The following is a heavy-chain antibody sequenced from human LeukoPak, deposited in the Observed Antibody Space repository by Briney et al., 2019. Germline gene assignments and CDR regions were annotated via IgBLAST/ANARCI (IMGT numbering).Heavy chain of an antibody. Sequence: ASVKVSCKASGYTFTSYDINWVRQATGQGLEGMGWMYPNSGNTGYAQKFQGRVTITRNTSISTAYMELSRLRSEDTAVYYCARGELQLWFNRWEDAFDIWGQGTMVTVSS. CDR2: MYPNSGNT. D-gene: IGHD5-18*01. CDR1: GYTFTSYD. J-gene: IGHJ3*02. V-gene: IGHV1-8*03. CDR3: ARGELQLWFNRWEDAFDI.